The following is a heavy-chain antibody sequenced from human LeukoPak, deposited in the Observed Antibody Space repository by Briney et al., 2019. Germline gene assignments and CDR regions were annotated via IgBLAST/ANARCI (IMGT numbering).Heavy chain of an antibody. J-gene: IGHJ5*02. CDR1: GFTFSSYG. D-gene: IGHD5/OR15-5a*01. CDR2: ISDDGIKI. V-gene: IGHV3-30*18. CDR3: GKGPGYSVYDNLPHH. Sequence: GGSLRLSCAASGFTFSSYGMHWVRQAPGKGLEWVAVISDDGIKIYYGDSVKGRFTISRDNSKNTLNLQMDSLRADDTAVYYCGKGPGYSVYDNLPHHWGQGTLVTVSS.